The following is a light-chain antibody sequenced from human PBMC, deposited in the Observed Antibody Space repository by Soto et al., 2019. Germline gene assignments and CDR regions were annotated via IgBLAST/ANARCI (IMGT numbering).Light chain of an antibody. CDR3: CSHAGSYTYV. CDR1: SSDVGGYNY. CDR2: EVS. V-gene: IGLV2-11*01. Sequence: QSALTQPRSVSGSPGQSVTISCTGTSSDVGGYNYVSWYQQHPGKAPKVMIYEVSKRPSGVPDRFSGSKSGNTASLTISGLQAEDEADYYCCSHAGSYTYVFGTGTTLTVL. J-gene: IGLJ1*01.